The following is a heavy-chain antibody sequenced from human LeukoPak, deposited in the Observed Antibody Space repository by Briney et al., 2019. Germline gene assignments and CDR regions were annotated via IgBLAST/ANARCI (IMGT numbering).Heavy chain of an antibody. CDR2: INAGNGNT. CDR1: GYTFTSYA. V-gene: IGHV1-3*03. CDR3: ASATTVTTFLYYYYYMDV. D-gene: IGHD4-17*01. J-gene: IGHJ6*03. Sequence: ASVKVSCKASGYTFTSYAMHWVRQAPGQRLEWMGWINAGNGNTKYSQEFQGRVTITRDTSASTAYMELSSLRSEDMAVYYCASATTVTTFLYYYYYMDVWGKGTTVTVSS.